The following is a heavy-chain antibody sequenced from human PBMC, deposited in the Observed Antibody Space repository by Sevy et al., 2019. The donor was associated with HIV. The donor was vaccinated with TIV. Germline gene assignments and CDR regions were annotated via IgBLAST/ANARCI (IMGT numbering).Heavy chain of an antibody. J-gene: IGHJ4*02. CDR2: IYYRGST. V-gene: IGHV4-59*01. CDR1: GASISADY. Sequence: SESLSLTCAVSGASISADYWSWIRQPPGKGLEWIGYIYYRGSTSYNPSLKSRTSIAMDTSRNQFSLKLTSVTAADTAVYLCARSRRSGSYGDFDYWGRGARVTVSS. D-gene: IGHD1-26*01. CDR3: ARSRRSGSYGDFDY.